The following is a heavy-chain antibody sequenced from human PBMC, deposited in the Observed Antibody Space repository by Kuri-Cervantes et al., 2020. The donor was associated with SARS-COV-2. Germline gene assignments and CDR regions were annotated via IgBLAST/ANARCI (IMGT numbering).Heavy chain of an antibody. Sequence: SEPRSPTCTVSGGSISSYYWSWIRQPPGKGLEWIGYIYNSGSTNYNPSLKSRVTISVDTSKNQFSLKLSSVTAADTAVYYCARDLVQAGMGVWGQGTTVTVSS. CDR3: ARDLVQAGMGV. CDR1: GGSISSYY. J-gene: IGHJ6*02. D-gene: IGHD6-13*01. CDR2: IYNSGST. V-gene: IGHV4-59*01.